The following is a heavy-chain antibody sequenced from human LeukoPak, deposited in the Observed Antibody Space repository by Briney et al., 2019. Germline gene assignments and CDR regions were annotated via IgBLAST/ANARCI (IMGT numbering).Heavy chain of an antibody. CDR1: GYSFTSYG. Sequence: GASVKVSCKSSGYSFTSYGINWVRQAPGQGLEWMGWISTDNGNTDYAQNLQGRVTMTTDTSTSTAYMELRSLRSDDTAVYYCARPHDILTGYDPPDAFDIWGQGTMVTVSS. CDR2: ISTDNGNT. J-gene: IGHJ3*02. CDR3: ARPHDILTGYDPPDAFDI. D-gene: IGHD3-9*01. V-gene: IGHV1-18*04.